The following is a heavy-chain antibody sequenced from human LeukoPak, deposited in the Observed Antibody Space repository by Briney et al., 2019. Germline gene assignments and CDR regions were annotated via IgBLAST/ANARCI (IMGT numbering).Heavy chain of an antibody. CDR3: ARNYYDTSGYYY. CDR1: GFTFSSYS. D-gene: IGHD3-22*01. J-gene: IGHJ4*02. V-gene: IGHV3-21*01. CDR2: ISSSSSYI. Sequence: PGGSLRLSCAASGFTFSSYSMNWVRQAPGKGLEWVSSISSSSSYIYYADSVKGRFTISRDNAKNSLYLQMNSLRVEDTALYYCARNYYDTSGYYYWGQGTLVTVSS.